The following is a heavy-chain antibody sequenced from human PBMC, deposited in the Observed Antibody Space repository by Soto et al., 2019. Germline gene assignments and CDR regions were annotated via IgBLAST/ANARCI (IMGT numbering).Heavy chain of an antibody. CDR3: AKDRNYPRDQFHY. CDR2: ISANGQGI. V-gene: IGHV3-23*01. D-gene: IGHD1-7*01. J-gene: IGHJ4*02. CDR1: GFTFVTYA. Sequence: WGSLRLSCAASGFTFVTYALIFGRHSPGKGLEWVSAISANGQGIYYADSVRGRFTISRDNSKDTIFLHMDSLRAEDTAVYYCAKDRNYPRDQFHYWGQGTLVTVSS.